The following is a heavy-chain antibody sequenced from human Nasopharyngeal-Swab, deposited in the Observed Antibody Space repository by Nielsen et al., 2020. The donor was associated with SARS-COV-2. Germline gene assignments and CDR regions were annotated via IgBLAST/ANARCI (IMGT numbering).Heavy chain of an antibody. CDR2: IDRGGTT. V-gene: IGHV4-34*01. J-gene: IGHJ4*02. CDR3: ANVRVASAGSFDF. Sequence: WIRQPPGKGPEWIGEIDRGGTTNYNPSLESRVTISLYMSKTQFSLTLNSVTAADTAVYYCANVRVASAGSFDFWGLGTLVTVSS. D-gene: IGHD6-13*01.